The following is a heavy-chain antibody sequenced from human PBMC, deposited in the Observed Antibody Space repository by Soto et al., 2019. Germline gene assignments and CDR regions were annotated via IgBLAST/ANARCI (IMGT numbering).Heavy chain of an antibody. CDR3: ARGPVSTFDY. Sequence: QVQLQESGPGLVKPSETLSLTCTVSGGSISSYYWSWIRQPPGKGLEWIGYIYYSGSTNYNPSLKXXVXIXXDTSKNQFSLKLSSVTAADTAVYYCARGPVSTFDYWGQGTLVTVSS. D-gene: IGHD2-8*01. V-gene: IGHV4-59*08. CDR1: GGSISSYY. J-gene: IGHJ4*02. CDR2: IYYSGST.